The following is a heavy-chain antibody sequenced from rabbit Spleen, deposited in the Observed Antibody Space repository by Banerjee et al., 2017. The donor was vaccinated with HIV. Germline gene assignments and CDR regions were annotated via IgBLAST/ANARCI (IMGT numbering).Heavy chain of an antibody. CDR3: ARGAYGYGDWPYYFNL. D-gene: IGHD6-1*01. CDR2: IDTSDGDT. V-gene: IGHV1S45*01. CDR1: GFSFSSNW. Sequence: QEQLEESGGGLVKPGGTLTLTCTVSGFSFSSNWICWVRQAPGKGLEWIACIDTSDGDTDYANWPKGRFTISKASSTTVTLKMTSLTAADTATYFCARGAYGYGDWPYYFNLWGQGTLVTVS. J-gene: IGHJ4*01.